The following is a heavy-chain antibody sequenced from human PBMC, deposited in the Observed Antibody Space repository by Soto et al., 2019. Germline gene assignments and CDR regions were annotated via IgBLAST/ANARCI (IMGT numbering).Heavy chain of an antibody. CDR3: VRGDGDYYDGNGYLGRH. CDR2: LKSDGSGT. D-gene: IGHD3-22*01. Sequence: EVQLVESGGGLVQPGGSLRLSCAASGFTFSSYWMHWVRQAPGKGLVWVSRLKSDGSGTTYAHSVKCRLTISRDNAKNTLYLQMNSLMAEDTAVYYCVRGDGDYYDGNGYLGRHWGQGTLVTVSS. CDR1: GFTFSSYW. J-gene: IGHJ4*02. V-gene: IGHV3-74*01.